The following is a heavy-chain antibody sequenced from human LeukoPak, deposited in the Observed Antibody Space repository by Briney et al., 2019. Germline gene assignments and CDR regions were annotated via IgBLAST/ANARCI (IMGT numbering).Heavy chain of an antibody. D-gene: IGHD7-27*01. CDR3: ARDINWVGGY. J-gene: IGHJ4*02. Sequence: PGGSLRLSCAASGFTFSSYEMNWVRQAPGKGLEWVSYISSSDNTIYYADSVKGRFTISSDNAKNSPYLQMNSLRAEDTAVYYCARDINWVGGYWGQGTLVTVSS. V-gene: IGHV3-48*03. CDR1: GFTFSSYE. CDR2: ISSSDNTI.